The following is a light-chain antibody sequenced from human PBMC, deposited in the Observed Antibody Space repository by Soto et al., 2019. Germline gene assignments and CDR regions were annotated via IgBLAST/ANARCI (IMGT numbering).Light chain of an antibody. CDR1: SSNIGSNY. CDR2: RNN. CDR3: AAWDDSLSGVV. V-gene: IGLV1-47*01. J-gene: IGLJ3*02. Sequence: QSVLTQPPSASGTPGQRVTISCSGSSSNIGSNYVYWYQQLPGTAPKLLIYRNNQRPSGVPDRFCGSKSGTSASLAISGLRFEDEANYYCAAWDDSLSGVVFGGGTKVTVL.